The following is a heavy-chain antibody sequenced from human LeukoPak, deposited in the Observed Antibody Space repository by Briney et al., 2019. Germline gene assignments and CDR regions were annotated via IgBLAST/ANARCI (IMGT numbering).Heavy chain of an antibody. CDR2: IYYSGST. Sequence: PSETLSLTCTVSNGSISSYYWSWIRQPPGKGLEWIGSIYYSGSTYYNPSLKSRVTISVDTSKNQFSLKLSSVTAADTAVYYCARHASYYYYMDVWGKGTTVTISS. J-gene: IGHJ6*03. CDR3: ARHASYYYYMDV. V-gene: IGHV4-39*01. CDR1: NGSISSYY.